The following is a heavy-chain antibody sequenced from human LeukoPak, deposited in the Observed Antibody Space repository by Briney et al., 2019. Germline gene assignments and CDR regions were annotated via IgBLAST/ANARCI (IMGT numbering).Heavy chain of an antibody. CDR3: AAVDVDTPFP. D-gene: IGHD5-18*01. CDR1: GFTFSSYG. Sequence: PGGSLRLSCAASGFTFSSYGMHWLRQAPGKGLEWVSSISGSGGSTYYADSVKGRFTISRDNSKNTLHLQMNSLRAEDTAVYYCAAVDVDTPFPWGQGTMVTVSS. J-gene: IGHJ5*02. V-gene: IGHV3-23*01. CDR2: ISGSGGST.